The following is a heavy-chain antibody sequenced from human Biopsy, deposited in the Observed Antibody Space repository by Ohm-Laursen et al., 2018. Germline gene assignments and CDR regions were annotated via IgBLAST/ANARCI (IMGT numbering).Heavy chain of an antibody. D-gene: IGHD5-24*01. J-gene: IGHJ6*02. CDR2: ISPSGATT. Sequence: ASVKVSCKASGNTFATYHIHWVRQAPGQVLEWMGVISPSGATTSFSQKFQGRITMTRDTSTSTVYMDLNSLGSEDTAVYYCARAGVGSDGTDSYYYGMDVWGPGTTVTVSS. CDR1: GNTFATYH. V-gene: IGHV1-46*01. CDR3: ARAGVGSDGTDSYYYGMDV.